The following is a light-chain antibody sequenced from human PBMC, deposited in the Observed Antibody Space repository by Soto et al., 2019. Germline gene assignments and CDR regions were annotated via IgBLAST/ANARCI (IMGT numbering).Light chain of an antibody. J-gene: IGKJ5*01. V-gene: IGKV3D-15*01. CDR1: RGISRN. CDR3: QQSYSTPHT. Sequence: EIVMTQSPGTLSVSPGERDTLSCRASRGISRNLAWYTKKTGQAPRILIYGASSRATGIPDRFSGSGSGKDFTLTISSLQPEDFATYYGQQSYSTPHTFGQGTRLEIK. CDR2: GAS.